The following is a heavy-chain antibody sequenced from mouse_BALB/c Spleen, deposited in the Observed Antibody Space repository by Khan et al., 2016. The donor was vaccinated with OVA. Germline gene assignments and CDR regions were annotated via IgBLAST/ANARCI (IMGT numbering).Heavy chain of an antibody. CDR3: VNNGSSSAWFTY. Sequence: QVQLKESGAELAKPGASVKMSCKASGYTFTSYWMHWVKQRPGQGLEWIGYINPSTDYTDYNPKFKDKATLTVDKSSSTAYMQLTSLTSEDSAVYYCVNNGSSSAWFTYWGQGTLVTVSA. V-gene: IGHV1-7*01. J-gene: IGHJ3*01. CDR1: GYTFTSYW. CDR2: INPSTDYT. D-gene: IGHD1-1*01.